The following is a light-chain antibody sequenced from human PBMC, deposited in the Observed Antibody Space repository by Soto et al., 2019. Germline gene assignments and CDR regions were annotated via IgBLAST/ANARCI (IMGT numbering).Light chain of an antibody. CDR2: DVS. V-gene: IGLV2-14*03. Sequence: CVLTQPASVSGSPGRWITISCTGTSSDIGDSNYVSWYQQHPGKAPKLVIYDVSNRPPGVSNRFSGSKSANTASLTISGLQAEDEADYYCSSFRSSSTSYVFGTGTKVTV. CDR3: SSFRSSSTSYV. J-gene: IGLJ1*01. CDR1: SSDIGDSNY.